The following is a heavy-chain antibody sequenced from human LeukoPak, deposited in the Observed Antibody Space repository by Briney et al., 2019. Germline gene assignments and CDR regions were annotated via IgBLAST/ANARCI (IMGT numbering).Heavy chain of an antibody. V-gene: IGHV4-59*08. J-gene: IGHJ6*04. CDR2: IYYSGSI. D-gene: IGHD3-3*01. CDR1: GGSISSYY. Sequence: SETLSLTCTVSGGSISSYYWSWIRQPPGKGLEWIGYIYYSGSINYNPSLKSRVTISVDTSKNQFSLKLSSVTAADTAVYYCARLRLRSLDVWGKGTTVTVSS. CDR3: ARLRLRSLDV.